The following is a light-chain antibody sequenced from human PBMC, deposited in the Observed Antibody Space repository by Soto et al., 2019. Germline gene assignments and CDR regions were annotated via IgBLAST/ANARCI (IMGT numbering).Light chain of an antibody. CDR2: GAS. J-gene: IGKJ1*01. Sequence: EIVLTQSPGTLSLSPGERATLSCRASHSVSSSYLAWYQQKPGQAPRLLIYGASSRATGIPDRFSGSGFGTDYTLTISSLEPEDFAVYYCQQRSKWRTFGQGTKVDIK. V-gene: IGKV3D-20*02. CDR3: QQRSKWRT. CDR1: HSVSSSY.